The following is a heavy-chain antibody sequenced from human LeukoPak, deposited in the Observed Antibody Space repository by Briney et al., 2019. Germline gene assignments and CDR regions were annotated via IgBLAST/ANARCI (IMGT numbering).Heavy chain of an antibody. V-gene: IGHV1-8*01. CDR3: ARDSPPEGDNDSSGYYYSYYYYYYGMDV. Sequence: GASVKVSCKASGYTFTDYDINWVRQATGQGLEWMGWMNPNSGNTGYTQKFQGRVTMTRNTSISTAYMELSSLRSEDTAVYYCARDSPPEGDNDSSGYYYSYYYYYYGMDVWGQGTTVTVSS. D-gene: IGHD3-22*01. J-gene: IGHJ6*02. CDR2: MNPNSGNT. CDR1: GYTFTDYD.